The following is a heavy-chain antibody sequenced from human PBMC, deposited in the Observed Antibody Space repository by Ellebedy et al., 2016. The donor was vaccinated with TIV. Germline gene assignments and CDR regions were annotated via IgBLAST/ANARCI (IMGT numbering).Heavy chain of an antibody. CDR2: ISYDGSNK. D-gene: IGHD6-6*01. V-gene: IGHV3-30*18. CDR1: GFTFSGYG. CDR3: AKYDSSSSGNWFDP. J-gene: IGHJ5*02. Sequence: GESLKISCAASGFTFSGYGMHWVRQAPGKGLEWVAVISYDGSNKYYGDSVKGRFTISRDNSKNTLYLQMNSMTAEDTAVYYFAKYDSSSSGNWFDPWGQGTLVTVSS.